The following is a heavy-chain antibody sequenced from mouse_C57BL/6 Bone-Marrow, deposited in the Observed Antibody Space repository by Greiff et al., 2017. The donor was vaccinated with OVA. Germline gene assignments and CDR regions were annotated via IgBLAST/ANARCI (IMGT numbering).Heavy chain of an antibody. CDR1: GYTFTSYW. CDR3: ARRGYGNLFAD. D-gene: IGHD2-10*02. CDR2: IHPNSGST. Sequence: QVQLQQPGAELVKPGASVKLSCKASGYTFTSYWMHWVKQRPGQGLEWIGMIHPNSGSTNYNEKFKSKATLTVDTSTSTAYMQLSSLTSEDSAVYYCARRGYGNLFADWGQGTLVTVSA. J-gene: IGHJ3*01. V-gene: IGHV1-64*01.